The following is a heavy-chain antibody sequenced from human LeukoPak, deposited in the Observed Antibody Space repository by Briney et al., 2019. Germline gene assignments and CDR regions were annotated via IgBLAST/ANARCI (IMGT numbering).Heavy chain of an antibody. Sequence: QPGRSLRLSCAASRFSFGSYGMHWVRQAPGKGLEWVALISYDGSNKHYADSVKGRFTISRDNSKNTLYLQMNSLRAEDTAVYYCAKLGLYCSGGYCYSQYYFDYWGQGTLVTVSS. J-gene: IGHJ4*02. CDR2: ISYDGSNK. D-gene: IGHD2-15*01. CDR1: RFSFGSYG. CDR3: AKLGLYCSGGYCYSQYYFDY. V-gene: IGHV3-30*18.